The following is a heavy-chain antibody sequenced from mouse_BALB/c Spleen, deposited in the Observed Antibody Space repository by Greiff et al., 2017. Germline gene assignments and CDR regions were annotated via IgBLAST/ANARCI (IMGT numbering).Heavy chain of an antibody. CDR1: GFTFSSYA. D-gene: IGHD2-14*01. Sequence: EVHLVESGGGLVKPGGSLKLSCAASGFTFSSYAMSWVRQSPEKRLEWVAEISSGGSYTYYPDTVTGRFTISRDNAKNTLYLEMSSLRSEDTAMYYCARHRYGFAYWGQGTLVTVSA. CDR3: ARHRYGFAY. CDR2: ISSGGSYT. V-gene: IGHV5-9-4*01. J-gene: IGHJ3*01.